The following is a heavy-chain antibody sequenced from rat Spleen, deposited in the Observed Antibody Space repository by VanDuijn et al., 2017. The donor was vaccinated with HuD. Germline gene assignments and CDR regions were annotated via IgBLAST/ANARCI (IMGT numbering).Heavy chain of an antibody. J-gene: IGHJ3*01. CDR2: IGNTGDT. CDR1: EFSLTSYN. D-gene: IGHD1-9*01. V-gene: IGHV2-41*01. CDR3: ARESTYGYTLSY. Sequence: QVQLKESGPGLVQPSQTLSLTCTVAEFSLTSYNVHWVRQPPGKGLEWMGVIGNTGDTRYNSALKSRLNISKDTSKGQVFLKINSLQTEDTATYYCARESTYGYTLSYWGQGTLVTVSS.